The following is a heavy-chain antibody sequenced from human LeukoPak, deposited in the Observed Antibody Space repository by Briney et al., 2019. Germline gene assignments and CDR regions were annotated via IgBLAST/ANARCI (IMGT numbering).Heavy chain of an antibody. CDR3: AKDRVTTLPLYYYYGMDV. V-gene: IGHV3-11*01. CDR1: GFTFSDYY. CDR2: ISSSGSTI. D-gene: IGHD4-11*01. J-gene: IGHJ6*02. Sequence: GGSLRLSCAASGFTFSDYYMSWIRQAPGKGLEWVSYISSSGSTIYYADSVKGRFTISRDNAKNSLYLQMNSLRAEDTAVYYCAKDRVTTLPLYYYYGMDVWGQGTTVTVSS.